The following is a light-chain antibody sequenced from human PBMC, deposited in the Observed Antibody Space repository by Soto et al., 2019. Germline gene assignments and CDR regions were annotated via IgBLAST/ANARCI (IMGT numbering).Light chain of an antibody. Sequence: QAVLTHPASVSASPGHSITISCTGGKNDIGSSDYVSWYQQHPGKAPKLIIYGVSNRPSGTSDRFSGSKSGNTASLTISGLQADEEADYYCSSSTSSNNMVFGGGTKVTVL. V-gene: IGLV2-14*01. CDR3: SSSTSSNNMV. CDR1: KNDIGSSDY. CDR2: GVS. J-gene: IGLJ3*02.